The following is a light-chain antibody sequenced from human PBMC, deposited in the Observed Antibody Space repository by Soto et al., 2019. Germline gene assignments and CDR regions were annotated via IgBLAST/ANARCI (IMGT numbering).Light chain of an antibody. CDR3: QQYNDWPPIT. Sequence: ERVMTQSPASLSVSPGEGATLSCRASQSVNSIYLAWYQQKPGQAPRLVIFDASTRATGIPDRFTGRGSGTEFTLTISSLQSEDSAVYFWQQYNDWPPITFGGGTRLEI. CDR2: DAS. V-gene: IGKV3-15*01. J-gene: IGKJ5*01. CDR1: QSVNSIY.